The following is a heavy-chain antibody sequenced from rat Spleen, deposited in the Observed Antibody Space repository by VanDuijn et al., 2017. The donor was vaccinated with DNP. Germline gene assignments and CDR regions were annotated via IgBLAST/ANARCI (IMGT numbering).Heavy chain of an antibody. CDR3: TKTWYSSFDY. D-gene: IGHD1-8*01. Sequence: EVKLVESGGGLVQPGRSPKLSCAGSGFTFSDYYMAWVRQTPTKGLDWVASISSDGSHTYYRASVRGRFTVSRDNRKSSLYLQMDSLRSEDTATYYCTKTWYSSFDYWGQGIMVTVS. J-gene: IGHJ2*01. CDR1: GFTFSDYY. V-gene: IGHV5-20*01. CDR2: ISSDGSHT.